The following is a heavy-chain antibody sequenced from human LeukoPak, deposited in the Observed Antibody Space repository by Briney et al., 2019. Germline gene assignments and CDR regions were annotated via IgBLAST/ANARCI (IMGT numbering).Heavy chain of an antibody. CDR2: IYSGGDT. Sequence: GGSLRLSCAASGFTVSSNYMSWVRQAPGKGLEWVSVIYSGGDTFYPDSVKGRFTISRDNSKNTLYLQMNSLRAEDTAVYYCARAAGNTTVTYFDYWGQGTLVTVSS. CDR1: GFTVSSNY. D-gene: IGHD4-17*01. V-gene: IGHV3-66*01. J-gene: IGHJ4*02. CDR3: ARAAGNTTVTYFDY.